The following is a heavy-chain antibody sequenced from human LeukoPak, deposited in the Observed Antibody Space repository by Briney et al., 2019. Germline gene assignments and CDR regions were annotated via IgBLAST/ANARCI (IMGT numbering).Heavy chain of an antibody. Sequence: PGGSLRLSCAASGFTFSSYAMSWVRQAPGKGLEWVSVIYSGGSTYYAESVKGRFTISRDNSKNTLFLQMNSLRAEDTAVYYCARDHQVRGAPPEAWGQGTTVTVSS. J-gene: IGHJ6*02. CDR1: GFTFSSYA. CDR2: IYSGGST. D-gene: IGHD3-10*01. V-gene: IGHV3-66*01. CDR3: ARDHQVRGAPPEA.